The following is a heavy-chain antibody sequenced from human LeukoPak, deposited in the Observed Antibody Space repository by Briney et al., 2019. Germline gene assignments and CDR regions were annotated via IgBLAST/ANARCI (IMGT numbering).Heavy chain of an antibody. CDR2: INPNSGGT. D-gene: IGHD5-18*01. V-gene: IGHV1-2*04. J-gene: IGHJ4*02. CDR1: GYTFTGYY. Sequence: ASVKVSCKASGYTFTGYYMHWVRQAPGQGLEWMGWINPNSGGTNYAQKFQGWVTMTRDTSISTAYMELSRLRSDDTAVYYCARDPGYSYGYAGYYFDYWGQGTLVTVSS. CDR3: ARDPGYSYGYAGYYFDY.